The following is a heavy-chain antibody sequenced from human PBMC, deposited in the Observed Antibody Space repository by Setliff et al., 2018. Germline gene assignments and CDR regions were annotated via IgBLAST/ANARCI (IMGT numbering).Heavy chain of an antibody. D-gene: IGHD3-10*01. Sequence: PGGSLRLSCAASGFTFSSYGMHWVRQAPGKGLEWVSYITSSGSTTFYTDSVKGRFAISRDNSKSTLYLQMGSLRPEDTAVYYCARLRAPGSHGLDPWGQGTLVTVSS. CDR3: ARLRAPGSHGLDP. CDR1: GFTFSSYG. J-gene: IGHJ5*02. CDR2: ITSSGSTT. V-gene: IGHV3-48*01.